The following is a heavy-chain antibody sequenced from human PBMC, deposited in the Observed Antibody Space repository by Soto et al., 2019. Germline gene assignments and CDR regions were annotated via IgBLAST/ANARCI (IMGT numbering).Heavy chain of an antibody. CDR1: GFTFSSYA. CDR3: AKALGELSPESYDY. D-gene: IGHD3-16*02. CDR2: ISYDGSDK. V-gene: IGHV3-30*18. J-gene: IGHJ4*02. Sequence: QVQLVESGGGVVQPGRSLRLSCAASGFTFSSYARQWVRQAPGKGLEWVAVISYDGSDKYYADSVKGRFTICRDNSKNTLNLQMNSLRADDTAVYYCAKALGELSPESYDYWGQGTLITVSS.